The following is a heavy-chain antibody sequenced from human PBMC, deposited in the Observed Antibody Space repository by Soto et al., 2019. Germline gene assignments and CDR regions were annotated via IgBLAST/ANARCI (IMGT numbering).Heavy chain of an antibody. D-gene: IGHD3-3*01. V-gene: IGHV5-51*01. CDR1: GYSFTSYW. CDR3: ARTSVEVVTPTYNWFDP. Sequence: GESLKISCKGSGYSFTSYWIGWVRQMPGKGLEWMGIIYPGDSDTRYSPSFQGQVTISADKSISTAYLQWSSLKASDTAMYYCARTSVEVVTPTYNWFDPWGKGTLVTVAS. CDR2: IYPGDSDT. J-gene: IGHJ5*02.